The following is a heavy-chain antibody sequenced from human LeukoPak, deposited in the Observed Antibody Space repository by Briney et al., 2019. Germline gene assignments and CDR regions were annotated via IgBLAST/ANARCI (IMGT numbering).Heavy chain of an antibody. V-gene: IGHV3-74*01. CDR1: GFTFSSYE. Sequence: PGGSLRLSCAASGFTFSSYEMNWVRQAPGKGLVWVSRINSDGSRTNYADSVKGRFTISRDNAKNTLYLQMSSLRAEDTAVYYCARETSGYYYKSYFDYWGQGTLVTVSS. J-gene: IGHJ4*02. CDR3: ARETSGYYYKSYFDY. D-gene: IGHD3-22*01. CDR2: INSDGSRT.